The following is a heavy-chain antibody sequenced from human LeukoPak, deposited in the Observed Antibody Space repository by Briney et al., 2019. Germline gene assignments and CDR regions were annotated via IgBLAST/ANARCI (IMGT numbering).Heavy chain of an antibody. Sequence: SCKASGYTFTGYHMHWVRQAPGKGLEWVAFIRYDGSNKYYADSVKGRFTISRDNSKNTLYLQMNSLRAEDTAVYYCAKDRCRNGVGCYYYYMDVWGKGTTVTISS. CDR3: AKDRCRNGVGCYYYYMDV. D-gene: IGHD2-8*01. CDR1: GYTFTGYH. CDR2: IRYDGSNK. J-gene: IGHJ6*03. V-gene: IGHV3-30*02.